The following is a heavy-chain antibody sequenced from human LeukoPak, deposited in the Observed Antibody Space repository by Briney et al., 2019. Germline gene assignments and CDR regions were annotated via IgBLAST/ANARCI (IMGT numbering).Heavy chain of an antibody. J-gene: IGHJ4*02. CDR2: INSDGSST. V-gene: IGHV3-74*01. CDR1: GFTFSSYW. D-gene: IGHD3-10*01. Sequence: PGGSLRLSCAASGFTFSSYWMHWVRQAPGKGLVWVSRINSDGSSTSYADSVKGRFTISRDNAKNTLYLQMNSLRAEDTAVYYCARAVRGVIGYFDYWGQGTLVTVSS. CDR3: ARAVRGVIGYFDY.